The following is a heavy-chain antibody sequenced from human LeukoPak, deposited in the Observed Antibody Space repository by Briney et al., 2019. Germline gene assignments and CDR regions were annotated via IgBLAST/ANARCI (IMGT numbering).Heavy chain of an antibody. V-gene: IGHV4-34*01. J-gene: IGHJ6*02. Sequence: IPSETLSLTCAVYGGSFSGYYWSWIRQPPGKGLEWIGEINHSGSTNYNPSLKSRVTISVDTSKNQFSLKLSSVTAEDTAVYYCARKGSGSPYYYYGMDVWGQGTTVTVSS. CDR2: INHSGST. CDR3: ARKGSGSPYYYYGMDV. D-gene: IGHD3-10*01. CDR1: GGSFSGYY.